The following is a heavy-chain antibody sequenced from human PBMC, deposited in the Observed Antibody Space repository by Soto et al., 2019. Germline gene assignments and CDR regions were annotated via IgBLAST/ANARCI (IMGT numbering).Heavy chain of an antibody. CDR2: ISHTSHYM. D-gene: IGHD1-26*01. CDR3: AKTVGLGPFGHFTL. J-gene: IGHJ2*01. Sequence: QEQLVESGGGLVKPGGSLRLSCAASGFTFSDAYMSWIRQAPGKGLEGVSYISHTSHYMKYSDSVKGRFTVSRDNAKNSLYLHMNSLRAEDTAVYYCAKTVGLGPFGHFTLWGRGTLVIVSS. V-gene: IGHV3-11*05. CDR1: GFTFSDAY.